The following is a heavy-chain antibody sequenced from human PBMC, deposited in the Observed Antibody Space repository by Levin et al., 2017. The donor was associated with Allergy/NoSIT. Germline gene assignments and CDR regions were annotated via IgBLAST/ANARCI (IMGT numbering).Heavy chain of an antibody. CDR1: GLDFNIYD. V-gene: IGHV3-33*01. CDR3: ATDLSFGSGSPLNN. J-gene: IGHJ4*02. CDR2: VWYDGVRK. Sequence: GESLKISCIASGLDFNIYDMHWVRQAPGKGLEWVAGVWYDGVRKNYADSFKGRFTISRDNSNTTLYLEMNSLTAQDTAVYYCATDLSFGSGSPLNNWGQGTLVTVSS. D-gene: IGHD1-26*01.